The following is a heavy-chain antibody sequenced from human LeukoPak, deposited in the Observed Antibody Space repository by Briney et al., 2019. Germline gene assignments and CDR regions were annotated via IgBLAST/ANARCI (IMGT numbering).Heavy chain of an antibody. Sequence: SETLSLTCTVSGGSISSSNYYWGWIRQPPGKGLEWIGSILYSGDTHYNPTFKSRATISVDTSKNQFSLTLTSVTAADTAVYYCVRPTIFVVLTINWFDPWGQGTLVTVSS. CDR2: ILYSGDT. CDR1: GGSISSSNYY. D-gene: IGHD3-3*02. V-gene: IGHV4-39*07. CDR3: VRPTIFVVLTINWFDP. J-gene: IGHJ5*02.